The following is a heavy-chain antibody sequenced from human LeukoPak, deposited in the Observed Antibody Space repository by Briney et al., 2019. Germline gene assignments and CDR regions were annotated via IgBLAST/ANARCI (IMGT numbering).Heavy chain of an antibody. CDR2: IRSKAYGGTT. CDR1: GFTFRDYT. Sequence: GGSLRLSCTASGFTFRDYTMNWVRQAPGKGLEWVGFIRSKAYGGTTAYAASVKGRFTISRDDSKSVAYLQMNSLKTEDTAVYYCTSRVLLWFGELFPWGQGTLVTVSS. CDR3: TSRVLLWFGELFP. D-gene: IGHD3-10*01. V-gene: IGHV3-49*04. J-gene: IGHJ5*02.